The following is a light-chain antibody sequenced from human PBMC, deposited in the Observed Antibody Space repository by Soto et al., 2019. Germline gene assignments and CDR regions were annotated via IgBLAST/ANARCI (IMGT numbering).Light chain of an antibody. CDR1: QTVIRY. CDR2: DAS. J-gene: IGKJ1*01. Sequence: EIVLTQSPATLSLSPGERATLSCRASQTVIRYLAWYQQSRGQAPRLLIYDASYRATGIPDRFSGSGSGTDCTLTISSLEPGDFAVYYCQERMSGPWTFGQGTKVEI. V-gene: IGKV3-11*01. CDR3: QERMSGPWT.